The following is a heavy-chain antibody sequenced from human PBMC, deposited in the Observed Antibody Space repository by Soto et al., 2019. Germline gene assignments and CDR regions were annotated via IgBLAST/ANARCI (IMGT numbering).Heavy chain of an antibody. CDR2: IYYSGNT. J-gene: IGHJ6*02. V-gene: IGHV4-39*01. CDR3: ARQAGGGRHYYGMDV. Sequence: PSETLSLTCTVSGGSISSSNYCWDWIRQPPGKGLEWIANIYYSGNTYYNPSLKSRITISVDTSKNYFSLNLSSVTAADTAVYYCARQAGGGRHYYGMDVWGQGTTVTVSS. D-gene: IGHD2-15*01. CDR1: GGSISSSNYC.